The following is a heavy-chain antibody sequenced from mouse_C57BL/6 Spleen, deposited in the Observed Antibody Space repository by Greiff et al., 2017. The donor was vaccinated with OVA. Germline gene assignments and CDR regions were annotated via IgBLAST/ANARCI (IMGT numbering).Heavy chain of an antibody. CDR2: ISLKSDNYAT. D-gene: IGHD2-5*01. CDR3: TGLYYSNYEAMDY. CDR1: GFTFSNYW. Sequence: EVKLMESGGGLVQPGGSMKLSCVASGFTFSNYWMNWVRQSPEQGLEWVAQISLKSDNYATHYAESVKGRFTISRDDSKSSVYLQMNNLRAEDTGIYYCTGLYYSNYEAMDYWGQGTSVTVSS. V-gene: IGHV6-3*01. J-gene: IGHJ4*01.